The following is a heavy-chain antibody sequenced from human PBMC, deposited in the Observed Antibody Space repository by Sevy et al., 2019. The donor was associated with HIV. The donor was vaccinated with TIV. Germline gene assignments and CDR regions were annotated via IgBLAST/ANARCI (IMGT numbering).Heavy chain of an antibody. J-gene: IGHJ4*02. V-gene: IGHV3-33*01. CDR1: GFTFSTYG. CDR3: ARDLEFYDYGDYGPAFMPDY. D-gene: IGHD4-17*01. CDR2: IWYDGSNT. Sequence: GGSLRLSCAASGFTFSTYGMHWVRQAPGKGLEWVAVIWYDGSNTYYSDSVKGRFTISRDIAKNTLHLQMNSLRAEDTAVYYCARDLEFYDYGDYGPAFMPDYWGQGTLVTVSS.